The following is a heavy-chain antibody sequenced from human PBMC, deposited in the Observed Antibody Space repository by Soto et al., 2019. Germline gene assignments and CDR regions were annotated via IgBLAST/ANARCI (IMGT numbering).Heavy chain of an antibody. V-gene: IGHV4-30-2*01. J-gene: IGHJ4*02. CDR1: GGSIISGGYS. CDR3: ARADSGAFFDF. CDR2: IYSGTT. D-gene: IGHD2-15*01. Sequence: SETLSLTCAVSGGSIISGGYSWSWIRQPPGKGLEWIGYIYSGTTHYNPSLESRVTIAMDRSKNQVSLSLKSVTAADTAVYYCARADSGAFFDFWGQGTLVTVSS.